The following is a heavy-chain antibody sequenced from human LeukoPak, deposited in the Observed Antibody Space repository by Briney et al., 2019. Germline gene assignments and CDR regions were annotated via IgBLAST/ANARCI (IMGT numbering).Heavy chain of an antibody. CDR2: IYYSGST. CDR1: GGSFSGYY. V-gene: IGHV4-59*01. J-gene: IGHJ4*02. Sequence: SETLSLTCAVYGGSFSGYYWSWIRQPPGKGLEWIGYIYYSGSTNYNPSLTSRVTISVDTSKNQFSLNLSSVTAADTAVYYCARDLRYDSSGWAFDYWGQGTLVTVSS. CDR3: ARDLRYDSSGWAFDY. D-gene: IGHD3-22*01.